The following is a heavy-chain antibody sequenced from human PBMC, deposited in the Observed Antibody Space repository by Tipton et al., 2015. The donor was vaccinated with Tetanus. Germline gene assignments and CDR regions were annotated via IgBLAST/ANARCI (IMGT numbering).Heavy chain of an antibody. V-gene: IGHV4-59*01. CDR2: IYYSGST. CDR3: ARIRQVGKPASFFDY. J-gene: IGHJ4*02. D-gene: IGHD1-26*01. Sequence: TLSLTCTVSGGSINSYYWSWIRQPPGKGLEWIGYIYYSGSTNYNPSLRSRVTISVDTSKNQFSLKLSSVTAADTAVYFCARIRQVGKPASFFDYWGQGTLVTVSS. CDR1: GGSINSYY.